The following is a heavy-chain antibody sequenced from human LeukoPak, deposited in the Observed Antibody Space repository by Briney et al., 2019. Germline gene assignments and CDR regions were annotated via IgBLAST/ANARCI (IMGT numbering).Heavy chain of an antibody. V-gene: IGHV3-23*01. J-gene: IGHJ5*02. CDR2: ISSSGGTT. D-gene: IGHD3-10*01. Sequence: GGSLRLSCAASGVTFSSYGMSWVRQAPGKGLEWVSTISSSGGTTYYSDSVKGRFTISRDNSKNTLYLQMNSLRVEDTAEYYCAKSDGHYYGALDPWGQGTLGHRLL. CDR3: AKSDGHYYGALDP. CDR1: GVTFSSYG.